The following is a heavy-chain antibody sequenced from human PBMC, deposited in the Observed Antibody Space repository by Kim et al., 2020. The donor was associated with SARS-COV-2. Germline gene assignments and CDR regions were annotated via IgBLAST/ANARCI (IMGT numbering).Heavy chain of an antibody. CDR2: IYSGGST. CDR3: ARAGYGDYVAFYYYGLDV. Sequence: GGSLRLSCAASGFTVSSNYMSWVRQAPGKGLVWFSVIYSGGSTYYADSVKGRFTISRDNSKNTLYLQLNSLRAEDTAVYYCARAGYGDYVAFYYYGLDV. J-gene: IGHJ6*01. V-gene: IGHV3-66*01. CDR1: GFTVSSNY. D-gene: IGHD4-17*01.